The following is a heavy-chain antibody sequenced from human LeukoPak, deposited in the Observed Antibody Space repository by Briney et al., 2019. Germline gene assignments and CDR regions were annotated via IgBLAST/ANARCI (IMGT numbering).Heavy chain of an antibody. CDR1: GGSISSGGYS. D-gene: IGHD4-17*01. CDR2: IYYSGST. J-gene: IGHJ3*02. Sequence: SETLSLTCAVSGGSISSGGYSWSWIRQPPGKGLEWIGYIYYSGSTNYNPSLKSRVTISVDTSKNQFSLKLSSVTAADTAVYYCARGDYGEEDAFDIWGQGTMVTVSS. V-gene: IGHV4-61*08. CDR3: ARGDYGEEDAFDI.